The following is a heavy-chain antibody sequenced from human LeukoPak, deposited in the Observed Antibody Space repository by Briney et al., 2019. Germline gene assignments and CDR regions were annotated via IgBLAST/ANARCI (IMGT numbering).Heavy chain of an antibody. CDR2: ISDSGTVI. D-gene: IGHD3-9*01. V-gene: IGHV3-48*04. CDR1: GFTFSSYP. J-gene: IGHJ4*02. CDR3: ARVVGGMTGADY. Sequence: GGSLRLSCVASGFTFSSYPMIWVRQAPGKGLESVSYISDSGTVIHYADSVKGRFTLSRDNAKNSLNVQVNSLSAEDTAVYYCARVVGGMTGADYWGQGTLVTVPS.